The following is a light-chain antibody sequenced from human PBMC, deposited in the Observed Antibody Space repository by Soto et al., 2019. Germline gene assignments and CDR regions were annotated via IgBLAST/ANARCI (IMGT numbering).Light chain of an antibody. CDR1: QSVSSSY. J-gene: IGKJ2*01. V-gene: IGKV3-20*01. CDR2: DAS. Sequence: EIVLTQSPGTLSLSPGERATLSCRASQSVSSSYLAWYQQKPGQAPRLLIFDASFRTTGIPDRFSGSGSGTDFTLTISRLEPEDFAVYYWQQYGSSPYTFGLGTRLEIK. CDR3: QQYGSSPYT.